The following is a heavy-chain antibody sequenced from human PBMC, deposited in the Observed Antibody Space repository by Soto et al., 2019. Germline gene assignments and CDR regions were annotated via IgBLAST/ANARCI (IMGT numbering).Heavy chain of an antibody. CDR2: INAGNGNT. D-gene: IGHD3-10*01. J-gene: IGHJ5*02. CDR1: GYTFTSYA. Sequence: ASVKVSCKASGYTFTSYAIHWGRQAPGQRLEWMGWINAGNGNTKYSQKFQGRVTITRDTSASTAYMELSSLRSEDTAVYYCARAWRFGWALDPWGKGALVTV. CDR3: ARAWRFGWALDP. V-gene: IGHV1-3*01.